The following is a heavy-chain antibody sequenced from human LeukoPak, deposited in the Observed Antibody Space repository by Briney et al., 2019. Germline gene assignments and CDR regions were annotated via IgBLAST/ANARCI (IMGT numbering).Heavy chain of an antibody. D-gene: IGHD3-10*01. CDR1: GFSLSISGVG. CDR3: AHAITMVRGVSPNWFDP. J-gene: IGHJ5*02. Sequence: SGPTLVKPTQTLTLTCTFSGFSLSISGVGVGWIRQPPGKALEWLALIYWDDDKRYSPSLKSRLTITKDTSKNQVVLTMTNMDPVDTATYYCAHAITMVRGVSPNWFDPWGQGTLVTVSS. V-gene: IGHV2-5*02. CDR2: IYWDDDK.